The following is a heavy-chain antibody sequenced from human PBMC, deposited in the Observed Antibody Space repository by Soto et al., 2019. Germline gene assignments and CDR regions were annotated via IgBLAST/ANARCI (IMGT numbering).Heavy chain of an antibody. CDR2: ISGSGGST. CDR3: AKDLGYSGPSPDY. V-gene: IGHV3-23*01. D-gene: IGHD5-12*01. Sequence: PGGSLRLSCEASGSTFSSYAMSWVRQAPGKGLEWVSAISGSGGSTYYADSVKGRFTISRDNSKNTLYLQMNSLRAEDTAVYYCAKDLGYSGPSPDYWGQGTLVTVSS. CDR1: GSTFSSYA. J-gene: IGHJ4*02.